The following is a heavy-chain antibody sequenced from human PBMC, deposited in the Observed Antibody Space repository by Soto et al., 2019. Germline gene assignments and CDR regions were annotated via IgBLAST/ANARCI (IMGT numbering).Heavy chain of an antibody. V-gene: IGHV1-46*03. J-gene: IGHJ4*02. CDR2: INPSGGST. D-gene: IGHD3-22*01. CDR1: GYTFTSYY. Sequence: ASVKVSCKASGYTFTSYYMHWVRQAPGQGLEWMGIINPSGGSTSYAQKFQGRVTMTRDASTSTVYMELSSLRSEDTAVYYCARDLKPVYYDSSGYPRAFDYWGQGTLVTVSS. CDR3: ARDLKPVYYDSSGYPRAFDY.